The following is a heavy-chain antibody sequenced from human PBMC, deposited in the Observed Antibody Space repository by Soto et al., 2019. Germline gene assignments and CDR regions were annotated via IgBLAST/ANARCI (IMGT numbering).Heavy chain of an antibody. V-gene: IGHV4-34*01. CDR2: INHSGST. Sequence: SETLSLTCAVYGGSFSGYYWSWIRQPPGKGLEWIGEINHSGSTNYNPSLKSRVTISVDTSKNQFSLKLSSVTAADTAVYYCARDRLGQLVRGAVFDYWGQGTLVTVSS. J-gene: IGHJ4*02. D-gene: IGHD6-6*01. CDR3: ARDRLGQLVRGAVFDY. CDR1: GGSFSGYY.